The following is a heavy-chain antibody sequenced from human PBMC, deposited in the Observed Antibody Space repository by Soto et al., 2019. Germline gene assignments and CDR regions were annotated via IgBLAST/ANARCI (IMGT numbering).Heavy chain of an antibody. J-gene: IGHJ4*02. V-gene: IGHV4-59*01. D-gene: IGHD6-19*01. Sequence: PSETLSLTCTVSGGSISSYYWSWIRQPPGKGLEWIGYIYYSGSTNYNPSLKSRVTISVDTSKNQFSLKLSSVTAADTAVYYCARARIAVAGAEYFDYWGQGTLVTVPQ. CDR3: ARARIAVAGAEYFDY. CDR2: IYYSGST. CDR1: GGSISSYY.